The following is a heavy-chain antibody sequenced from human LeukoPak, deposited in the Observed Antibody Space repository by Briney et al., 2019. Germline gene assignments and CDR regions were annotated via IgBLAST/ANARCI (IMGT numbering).Heavy chain of an antibody. Sequence: ASVKVSCKASGYTFTGYYMHWVRQAPGQGLEWMGWINPNSGGTNYALKLQGRVTMTTDTSTSTAYMELRSLRSDDTAVYYCARDRSSGGDYAALGYWGQGTLVTVSS. CDR2: INPNSGGT. J-gene: IGHJ4*02. CDR1: GYTFTGYY. D-gene: IGHD4-17*01. V-gene: IGHV1-2*02. CDR3: ARDRSSGGDYAALGY.